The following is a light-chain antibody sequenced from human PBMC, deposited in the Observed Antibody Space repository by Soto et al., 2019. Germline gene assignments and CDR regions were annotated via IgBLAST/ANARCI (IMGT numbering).Light chain of an antibody. V-gene: IGKV1-5*01. Sequence: DIQMTQSPSTLSASVGDRVTITYRASQTISNWLAWYQQKPGMAPKLLIYDVSNLESGVPSRFSGSGSGTEFTLTISSLQPDDFATYYCQQYNSYSPWTFGQGTKVEIK. CDR3: QQYNSYSPWT. J-gene: IGKJ1*01. CDR1: QTISNW. CDR2: DVS.